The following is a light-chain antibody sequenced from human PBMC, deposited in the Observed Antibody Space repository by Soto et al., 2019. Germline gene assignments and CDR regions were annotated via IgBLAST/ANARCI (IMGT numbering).Light chain of an antibody. V-gene: IGKV3-20*01. CDR2: GAS. J-gene: IGKJ1*01. Sequence: EIVLTQSPGTLSLSPGERATLSCRASQSVSSSYLAWYQQKPGQAPRLLNYGASSRATGIPDKVSGSGSGTDLTLSISRRESEDFAVYYCQQYGSSPWTFGQGTKVDIK. CDR3: QQYGSSPWT. CDR1: QSVSSSY.